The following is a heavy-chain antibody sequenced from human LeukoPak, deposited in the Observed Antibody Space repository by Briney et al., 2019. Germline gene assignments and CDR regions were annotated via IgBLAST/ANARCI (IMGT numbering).Heavy chain of an antibody. CDR3: AKNSITMIFYYFDY. D-gene: IGHD3-22*01. CDR2: IIPIFGTA. V-gene: IGHV1-69*01. CDR1: GGTFSSYA. J-gene: IGHJ4*02. Sequence: EASVKVSCKSSGGTFSSYAIIWVRQAPGQGLEWMGGIIPIFGTANYAQKFQGRVTITADESTSTAYMELSSLRSEDTAVYYCAKNSITMIFYYFDYWGQGTLVTVSS.